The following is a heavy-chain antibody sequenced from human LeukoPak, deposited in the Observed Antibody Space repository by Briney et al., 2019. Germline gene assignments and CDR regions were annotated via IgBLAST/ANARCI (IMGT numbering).Heavy chain of an antibody. CDR1: GFTFSSYW. Sequence: PGGSLRLSCAASGFTFSSYWMHWVRQGPGKGLVWVSRMNSDGSSTSYADSVKGRFTISRDNAKNSLYLQMNSLRAEDTALYYCAKDAVPAATYGMDVWGQGTTVTVSS. D-gene: IGHD2-2*01. V-gene: IGHV3-74*01. CDR2: MNSDGSST. CDR3: AKDAVPAATYGMDV. J-gene: IGHJ6*02.